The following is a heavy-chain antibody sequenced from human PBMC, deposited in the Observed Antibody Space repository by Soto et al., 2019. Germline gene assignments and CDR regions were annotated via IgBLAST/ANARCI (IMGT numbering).Heavy chain of an antibody. J-gene: IGHJ4*02. CDR1: GYSISSGYY. D-gene: IGHD3-3*01. V-gene: IGHV4-38-2*01. Sequence: PSETLSLTCAVSGYSISSGYYWGWIRQPPGKGLEWIGSIYHSGSTYYNPSLKSRVTISVDTSKSQFSLKLSSVTAADTAVYYCARRITIFGVPYFDYWGQGTLVTVSS. CDR2: IYHSGST. CDR3: ARRITIFGVPYFDY.